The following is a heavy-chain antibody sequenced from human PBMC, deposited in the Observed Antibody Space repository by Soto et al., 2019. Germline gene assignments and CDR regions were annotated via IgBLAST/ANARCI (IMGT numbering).Heavy chain of an antibody. CDR3: ARKPMVRRGLYYYYYGMDV. J-gene: IGHJ6*02. CDR1: GGSFSGYY. V-gene: IGHV4-34*01. D-gene: IGHD3-10*01. CDR2: INHSGST. Sequence: QVQLQQWGAGLLKPSETLSLTCAVYGGSFSGYYWSWIRQPPGKGLEWIGEINHSGSTNYNPSLXNRVTLSVDTXXNXFXXKLSSVTAADTAVYYCARKPMVRRGLYYYYYGMDVWGQGTTVTVSS.